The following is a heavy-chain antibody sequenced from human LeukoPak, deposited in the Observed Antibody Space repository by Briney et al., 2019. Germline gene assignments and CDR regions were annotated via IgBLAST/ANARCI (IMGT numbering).Heavy chain of an antibody. CDR3: ARDRSFQGLETFLSSVPSRYFQH. Sequence: PGRSLRLSCAASGFTFSSYAMHWVRQAPGKGLEWVSGISWNSGSIGYADSVKGRFTISRDNAKNSLYLQMNSLRAEDTAVYYCARDRSFQGLETFLSSVPSRYFQHWGQGTLVTVSS. CDR2: ISWNSGSI. V-gene: IGHV3-9*01. D-gene: IGHD3-16*01. J-gene: IGHJ1*01. CDR1: GFTFSSYA.